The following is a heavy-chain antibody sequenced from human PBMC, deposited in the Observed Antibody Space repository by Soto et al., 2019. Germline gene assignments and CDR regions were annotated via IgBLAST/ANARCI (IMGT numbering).Heavy chain of an antibody. V-gene: IGHV3-11*03. J-gene: IGHJ4*02. Sequence: PGGALRLSCAASGFTFSGAAMHVGRQASGKGLEWVSCISPSGSYTNYADSVKGRFTISRDNAKKSVYLQMNSLRAEDTAIYYCARAVAGYYSDYWGQGTLVTVSS. CDR2: ISPSGSYT. D-gene: IGHD6-19*01. CDR1: GFTFSGAA. CDR3: ARAVAGYYSDY.